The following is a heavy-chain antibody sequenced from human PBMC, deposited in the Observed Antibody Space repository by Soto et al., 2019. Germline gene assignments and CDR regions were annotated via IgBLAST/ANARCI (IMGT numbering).Heavy chain of an antibody. J-gene: IGHJ4*02. V-gene: IGHV3-21*01. CDR2: ISSSSSYI. CDR3: ARVGVTIFGVVINYFDY. D-gene: IGHD3-3*01. Sequence: GGSLRLSCAASGFTFSSYSMNWVRQAPGKGLEWVSSISSSSSYIYYADSVKGRFTISRDNAKNSLYLQMNSLRAEDTAVYYCARVGVTIFGVVINYFDYWGQGTLVTVSS. CDR1: GFTFSSYS.